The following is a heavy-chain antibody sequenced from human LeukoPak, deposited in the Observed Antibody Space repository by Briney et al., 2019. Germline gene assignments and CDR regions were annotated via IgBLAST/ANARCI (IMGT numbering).Heavy chain of an antibody. CDR3: ARDGSGYYYYYYMDV. D-gene: IGHD3-3*01. V-gene: IGHV3-21*01. J-gene: IGHJ6*03. CDR2: ISSTSSYI. CDR1: GFTFSTYG. Sequence: GGSLRLSCAASGFTFSTYGMSWVRQAPGKGLEWVSSISSTSSYIYYADSVKGRFTISRDNAKNSLYLQMNSLRAEDTAVYYCARDGSGYYYYYYMDVWGKGTTVTVSS.